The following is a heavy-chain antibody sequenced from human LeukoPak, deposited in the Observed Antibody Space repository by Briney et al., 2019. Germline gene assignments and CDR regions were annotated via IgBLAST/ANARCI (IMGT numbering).Heavy chain of an antibody. CDR3: AKARSPKGNWNGGGVNWFDP. V-gene: IGHV3-43*02. CDR2: ISGDGGST. D-gene: IGHD1-1*01. Sequence: GGSLRLSCAASGFTFDDYAMHWVRQAPGKGLEWVSLISGDGGSTYYADSVKGRFTISRDNSKNSLYLQMNSLRTEDTALYYCAKARSPKGNWNGGGVNWFDPWGQGTLVTVSS. J-gene: IGHJ5*02. CDR1: GFTFDDYA.